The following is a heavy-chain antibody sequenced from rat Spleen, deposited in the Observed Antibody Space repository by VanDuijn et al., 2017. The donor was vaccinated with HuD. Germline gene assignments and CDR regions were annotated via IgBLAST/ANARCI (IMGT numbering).Heavy chain of an antibody. CDR3: TRHEPNWFVY. J-gene: IGHJ3*01. Sequence: EVQLVESGGGLVQPGRSLKLSCAASGFTFSNYGMAWVRQAPTKGLEWVATISYYGTTAHYRDSVKGRFTISRDIAKSTLYLQMDSLRSEDTATYYCTRHEPNWFVYWGQGTLVTVSS. V-gene: IGHV5-29*01. CDR2: ISYYGTTA. CDR1: GFTFSNYG.